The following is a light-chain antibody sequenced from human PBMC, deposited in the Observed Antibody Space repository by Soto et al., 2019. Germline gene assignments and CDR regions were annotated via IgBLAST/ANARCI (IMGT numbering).Light chain of an antibody. CDR1: QSVSSN. CDR3: QQYYGCPRT. V-gene: IGKV3-15*01. Sequence: EVEMTQSPATLSVSPIEMATLACMASQSVSSNLAWYQQKPGQAPRLLIYGASTRATGIPATFSGSGSATEFTLTISSLQSDDVAVYYCQQYYGCPRTFGQGTKVDIK. J-gene: IGKJ1*01. CDR2: GAS.